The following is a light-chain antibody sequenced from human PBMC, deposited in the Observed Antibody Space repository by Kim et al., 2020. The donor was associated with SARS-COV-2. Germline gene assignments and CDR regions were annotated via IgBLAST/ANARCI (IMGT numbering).Light chain of an antibody. CDR2: GAS. Sequence: SQGEGASSSGRASRSISRTLAWYRQKPGKAPSLLTYGASTRATGIPARLSGRGSGTEFTLTISSLQSEDFAVYYCQQYKNWPRTFGQGTKVDIK. V-gene: IGKV3-15*01. J-gene: IGKJ1*01. CDR3: QQYKNWPRT. CDR1: RSISRT.